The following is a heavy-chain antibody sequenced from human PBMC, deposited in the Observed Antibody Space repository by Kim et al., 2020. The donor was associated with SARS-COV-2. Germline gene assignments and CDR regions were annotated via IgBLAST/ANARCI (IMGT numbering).Heavy chain of an antibody. D-gene: IGHD6-13*01. CDR3: ARVAAAAGPFGY. J-gene: IGHJ4*02. V-gene: IGHV1-69*04. Sequence: NYAQKFQGRVTITADKSTSTAYRELSSLRSEETAVYYCARVAAAAGPFGYWGQGTLVTVSS.